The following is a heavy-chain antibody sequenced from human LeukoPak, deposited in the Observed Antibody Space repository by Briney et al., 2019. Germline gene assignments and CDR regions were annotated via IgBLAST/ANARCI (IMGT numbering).Heavy chain of an antibody. CDR2: ISYDGSNK. CDR3: AKDQQLGLFDY. V-gene: IGHV3-30*18. Sequence: GGSLRLSCAASGFTFSSYGMHWVRQAPGKGLEWVAVISYDGSNKYYADSVKGRFTISRDNSKNTLYLQMNSLRAEDTAVYYCAKDQQLGLFDYWGQGTLVTVSS. CDR1: GFTFSSYG. J-gene: IGHJ4*02. D-gene: IGHD6-13*01.